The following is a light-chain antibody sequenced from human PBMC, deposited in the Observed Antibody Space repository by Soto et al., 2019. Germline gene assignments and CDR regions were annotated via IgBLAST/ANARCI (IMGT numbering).Light chain of an antibody. CDR1: SSVVGGYNY. CDR3: SSYTPSSTYV. V-gene: IGLV2-14*01. J-gene: IGLJ1*01. Sequence: SDLTQAASVSVSPGQSITISCTRTSSVVGGYNYVSWYQQHPGKAPKLMISDVSNRPSGVSNRFSGSKSGNTASLTISVLQTEDEADYYCSSYTPSSTYVSGTRTKVTVL. CDR2: DVS.